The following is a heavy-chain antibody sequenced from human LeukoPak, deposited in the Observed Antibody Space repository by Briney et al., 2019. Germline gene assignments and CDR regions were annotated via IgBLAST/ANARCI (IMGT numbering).Heavy chain of an antibody. CDR1: GFTFSSYW. Sequence: GGSLRLSCAASGFTFSSYWMSWVRQAPGKGLEWVANIKQDGSEKYYVDSVKGRFTISRDNAKNSLYLQMNSLRAEDTAVYYCARFVSYYYDSSGVTSAFDIWGQGTMVTVSS. V-gene: IGHV3-7*01. J-gene: IGHJ3*02. CDR3: ARFVSYYYDSSGVTSAFDI. D-gene: IGHD3-22*01. CDR2: IKQDGSEK.